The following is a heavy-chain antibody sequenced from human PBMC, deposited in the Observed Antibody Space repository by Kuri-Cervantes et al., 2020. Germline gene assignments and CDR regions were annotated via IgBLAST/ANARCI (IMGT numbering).Heavy chain of an antibody. J-gene: IGHJ4*02. V-gene: IGHV3-30*03. Sequence: GESLKISCAASGVTFSSYGMHWVRQAPGKGLEWVAAISYDGSNKYYADSVKGRFTISRDNSKNTLYLQMNSLRVEDTAVYYCARGVGTQWPPQWGQGTLVTVSS. D-gene: IGHD6-19*01. CDR3: ARGVGTQWPPQ. CDR1: GVTFSSYG. CDR2: ISYDGSNK.